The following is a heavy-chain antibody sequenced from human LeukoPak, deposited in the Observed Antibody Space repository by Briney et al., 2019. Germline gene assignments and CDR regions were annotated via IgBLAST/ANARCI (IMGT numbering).Heavy chain of an antibody. J-gene: IGHJ3*02. CDR1: GGPISSSSDY. V-gene: IGHV4-39*07. Sequence: PTETLSLTCTVSGGPISSSSDYWGWIRQPPGKGLEWIGSIYYSGSTYYNPSLNSRVTISVDTSKTQFSLKLSSVTAADTAVYYCARPLMATSPFDAFDIWGQGTMVTVSS. CDR3: ARPLMATSPFDAFDI. CDR2: IYYSGST. D-gene: IGHD5-24*01.